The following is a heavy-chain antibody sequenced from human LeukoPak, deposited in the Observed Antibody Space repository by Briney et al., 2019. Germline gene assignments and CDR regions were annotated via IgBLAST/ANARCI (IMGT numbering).Heavy chain of an antibody. Sequence: GGSLRLSCAASGFTFSDYYMSWIRQAPGKGLEWVSYISSSGSTIYYADSVKGRFTISRDNAKNSLYLQMNSLRAEDTAVYYCARDLAMVTSAQFDYWGQGTLVTVSS. CDR1: GFTFSDYY. CDR3: ARDLAMVTSAQFDY. CDR2: ISSSGSTI. J-gene: IGHJ4*02. D-gene: IGHD5-18*01. V-gene: IGHV3-11*01.